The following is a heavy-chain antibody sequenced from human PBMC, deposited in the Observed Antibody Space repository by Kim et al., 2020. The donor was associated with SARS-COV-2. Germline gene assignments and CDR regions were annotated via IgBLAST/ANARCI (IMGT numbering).Heavy chain of an antibody. CDR2: IA. CDR3: ARDQSGYFDF. D-gene: IGHD2-15*01. Sequence: IATNAQKFQGRVTITADKSTSTAYMELSSLRSEDTAVYYCARDQSGYFDFWGQGTLVTVSS. J-gene: IGHJ4*02. V-gene: IGHV1-69*04.